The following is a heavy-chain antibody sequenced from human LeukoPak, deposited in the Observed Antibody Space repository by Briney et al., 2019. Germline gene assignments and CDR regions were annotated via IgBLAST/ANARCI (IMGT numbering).Heavy chain of an antibody. Sequence: SETLSLTCTVSGGSISSNNWWSWVRQPPGKELEWIGEIYHSGSTNYNPSLKSRVTISVDTSKNQFSLKLSSVTAADTAVYYCARDGRRYYYDSSGYPGMPYYFDYWGQGTLVTVSS. J-gene: IGHJ4*02. CDR1: GGSISSNNW. CDR3: ARDGRRYYYDSSGYPGMPYYFDY. D-gene: IGHD3-22*01. CDR2: IYHSGST. V-gene: IGHV4-4*02.